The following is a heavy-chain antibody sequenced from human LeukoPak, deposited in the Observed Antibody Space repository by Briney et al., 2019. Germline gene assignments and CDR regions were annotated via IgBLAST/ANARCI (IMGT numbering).Heavy chain of an antibody. D-gene: IGHD6-6*01. V-gene: IGHV1-46*01. CDR1: GYTFTSYY. CDR2: INPSGGST. CDR3: ARVSGEGRSSALDAFDI. J-gene: IGHJ3*02. Sequence: ASVKVSFKVSGYTFTSYYMHWVRQAPGQGLEWMGIINPSGGSTSYAQKFQGRVTMTRDTSTSTVYMELSSLRSEDTAVYYCARVSGEGRSSALDAFDIWGQGTMVTVSS.